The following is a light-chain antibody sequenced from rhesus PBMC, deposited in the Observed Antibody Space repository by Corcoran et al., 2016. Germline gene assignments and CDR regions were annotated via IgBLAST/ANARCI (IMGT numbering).Light chain of an antibody. CDR3: LQSSTWPFT. J-gene: IGKJ3*01. CDR1: QSASSY. CDR2: GAS. V-gene: IGKV3-24*04. Sequence: EIVMTQSPATLALSPGERATLSCRASQSASSYLAWYQQKPGQAPKLLIYGASSRATGIPARFSGSGSGTEVTLTIISLEPEDVGVYFCLQSSTWPFTFGPGTKVDI.